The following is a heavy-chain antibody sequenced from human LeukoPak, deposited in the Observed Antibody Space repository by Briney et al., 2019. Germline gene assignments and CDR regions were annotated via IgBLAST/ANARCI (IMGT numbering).Heavy chain of an antibody. D-gene: IGHD3-22*01. CDR2: IIPIFGTA. CDR3: ARVLTPSGYYAYYYYYMDV. V-gene: IGHV1-69*13. Sequence: SVKVSCKASGGTFSSYAISWVRHAPGQGLEWMGGIIPIFGTANYAQKFQGRVTITADESTSTAYMELSSLRSEDTAVYYCARVLTPSGYYAYYYYYMDVWGKGTTVTVSS. J-gene: IGHJ6*03. CDR1: GGTFSSYA.